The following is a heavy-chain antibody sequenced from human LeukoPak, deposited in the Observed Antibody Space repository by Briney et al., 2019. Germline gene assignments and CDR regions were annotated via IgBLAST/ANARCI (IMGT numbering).Heavy chain of an antibody. J-gene: IGHJ4*02. Sequence: SETLSLTCAVYGGSFSGYYWSWIRQPPGKGLEWIGEINHSGSTNYNPSLKSRVTISVDTSKNQFSLKLSSVTAADTAVYYCARLAYYDSSGYYYNFDFWGQGTLVTVSS. CDR3: ARLAYYDSSGYYYNFDF. V-gene: IGHV4-34*01. CDR2: INHSGST. D-gene: IGHD3-22*01. CDR1: GGSFSGYY.